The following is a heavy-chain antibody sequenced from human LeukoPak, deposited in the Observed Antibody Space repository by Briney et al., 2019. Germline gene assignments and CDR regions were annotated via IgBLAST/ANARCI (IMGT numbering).Heavy chain of an antibody. CDR2: INSDGSST. Sequence: GGSLRLSCAASGFTFSSYWMHWVRQAPGKGLVWVSRINSDGSSTSYADSVKGRFTISRDNAKNTLYLQMNSLRAEDTAVYYCARVPLGTQQWLESRRGMDVWGQGTTVTVSS. CDR1: GFTFSSYW. V-gene: IGHV3-74*01. CDR3: ARVPLGTQQWLESRRGMDV. J-gene: IGHJ6*02. D-gene: IGHD6-19*01.